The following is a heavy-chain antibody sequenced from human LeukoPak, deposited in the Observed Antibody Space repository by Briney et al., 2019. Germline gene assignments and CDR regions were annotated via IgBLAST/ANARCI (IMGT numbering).Heavy chain of an antibody. V-gene: IGHV4-61*01. Sequence: PSETLSLTCTVSGGSVSSGSYYWSWIRQPPGKGLEWIGYIYYSGSTNYNPSLKSRVTISVDTSKNQFSLKLSSVTAADTAVYYCARGPSDAFDIWGPGTMVTVSS. CDR2: IYYSGST. CDR3: ARGPSDAFDI. J-gene: IGHJ3*02. CDR1: GGSVSSGSYY.